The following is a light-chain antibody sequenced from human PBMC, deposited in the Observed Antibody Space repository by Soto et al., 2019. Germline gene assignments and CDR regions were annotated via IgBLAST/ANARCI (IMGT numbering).Light chain of an antibody. Sequence: QSALTQPASVSGSPGRSITISVTGTSSDVGAYNYVSWYQHHPGKAPKLMIYEVSNRPSGVSNRFSGSKSGNTASLTISGLKADHEAHYHCSAYTSSRTPVLGTGT. CDR1: SSDVGAYNY. CDR3: SAYTSSRTPV. CDR2: EVS. J-gene: IGLJ1*01. V-gene: IGLV2-14*01.